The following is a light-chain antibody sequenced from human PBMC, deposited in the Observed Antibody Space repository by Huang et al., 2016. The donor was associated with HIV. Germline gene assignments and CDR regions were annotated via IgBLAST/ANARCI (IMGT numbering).Light chain of an antibody. J-gene: IGKJ5*01. Sequence: DIQMIQSPSSMSASLGHEVNIICRASEDIDTSLAWYQQNKGKAPKLLIYGASRLENGVPSTFSGRGSGTLFILTISSLQPEDFATYYCQQAKHFPHTFGQGTRLE. CDR1: EDIDTS. CDR3: QQAKHFPHT. V-gene: IGKV1-12*01. CDR2: GAS.